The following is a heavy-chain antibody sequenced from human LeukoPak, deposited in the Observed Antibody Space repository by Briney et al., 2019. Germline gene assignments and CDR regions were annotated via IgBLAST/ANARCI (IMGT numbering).Heavy chain of an antibody. CDR3: ARPFEGIAATFDP. J-gene: IGHJ5*02. V-gene: IGHV4-39*01. Sequence: PSETLSLTCTLSGGSISSYYWSWIRQPPGKGLEWIGSIYYSGSTYYNPSLKSRVTISVDTSKNQFSLKLSSVTAADTDVYYCARPFEGIAATFDPWGQGTLVTVSS. CDR1: GGSISSYY. CDR2: IYYSGST. D-gene: IGHD6-13*01.